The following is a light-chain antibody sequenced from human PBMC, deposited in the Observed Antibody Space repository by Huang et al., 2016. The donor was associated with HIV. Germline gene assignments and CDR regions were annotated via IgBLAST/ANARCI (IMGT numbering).Light chain of an antibody. CDR2: LAS. CDR1: QRLLHASGHNY. Sequence: DIVMTQSPLSLPVTPGEPASISCRSNQRLLHASGHNYLDWYLQKPGQSPQLLIYLASTRASGVPDRFTGSGSGTDFTLRINKVEAQDVGVYFCMQALQTPYTFGRGTKLEI. V-gene: IGKV2-28*01. CDR3: MQALQTPYT. J-gene: IGKJ2*01.